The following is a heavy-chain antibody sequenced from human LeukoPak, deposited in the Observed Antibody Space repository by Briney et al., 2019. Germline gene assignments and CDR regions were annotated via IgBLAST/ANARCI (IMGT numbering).Heavy chain of an antibody. CDR2: INPNSGGT. Sequence: GASVKVSCKASGYTFTGYYMHWVRQAPGQGLEWLGWINPNSGGTNYAQKFQGRVTMTRDTSISTAYMELSRLRSDDTPVYYCASGMTTVTKWFDYWGQGTLVTVSS. D-gene: IGHD4-17*01. J-gene: IGHJ4*02. V-gene: IGHV1-2*02. CDR1: GYTFTGYY. CDR3: ASGMTTVTKWFDY.